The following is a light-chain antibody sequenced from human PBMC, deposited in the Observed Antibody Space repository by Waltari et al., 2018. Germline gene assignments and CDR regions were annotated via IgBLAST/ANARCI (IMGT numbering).Light chain of an antibody. V-gene: IGLV1-44*01. CDR2: RSN. CDR1: DSTIGANS. J-gene: IGLJ1*01. Sequence: QSVLTQAPSASGTPGRGVTVSCSGSDSTIGANSVTWYQHVPGAAPKVLIYRSNQRPLGAPDRFSGSKSGTSASLAISGLRSEDEADYYCAAWDDRLDSYVFGTGTRVTVL. CDR3: AAWDDRLDSYV.